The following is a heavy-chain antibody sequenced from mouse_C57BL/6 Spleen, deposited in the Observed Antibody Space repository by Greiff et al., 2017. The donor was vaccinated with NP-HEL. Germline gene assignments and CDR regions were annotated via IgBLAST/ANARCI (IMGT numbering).Heavy chain of an antibody. CDR2: ISYDGSN. J-gene: IGHJ3*01. CDR3: ARGGGYGSSPWFAY. V-gene: IGHV3-6*01. Sequence: EVQLQESGPGLVKPSQSLSLTCSVTGYSITSGYYWNWLRQFPGNKLEWMGYISYDGSNNYNPSLKNRISITRDTSKNQFFLKLNSVTTEDKATYYCARGGGYGSSPWFAYWGQGTLVTVSA. D-gene: IGHD1-1*01. CDR1: GYSITSGYY.